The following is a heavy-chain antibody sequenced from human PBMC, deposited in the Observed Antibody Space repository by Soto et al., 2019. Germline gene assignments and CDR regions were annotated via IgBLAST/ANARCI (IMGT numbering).Heavy chain of an antibody. V-gene: IGHV4-59*01. J-gene: IGHJ4*02. CDR2: MYYSVST. CDR1: CGSIRSYY. D-gene: IGHD1-1*01. Sequence: SESLSLTCTVACGSIRSYYWIWIRQPPGNGLYWIGYMYYSVSTNXXPSLKSRXXISVDKSKNHXSLNMXRVTPAYTALYYCGRGRRRCWTLEYWCQGTL. CDR3: GRGRRRCWTLEY.